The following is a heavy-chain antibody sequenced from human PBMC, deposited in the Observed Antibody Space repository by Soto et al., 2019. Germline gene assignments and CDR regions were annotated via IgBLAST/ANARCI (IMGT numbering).Heavy chain of an antibody. J-gene: IGHJ1*01. CDR3: ARDMGTMGGYFHH. V-gene: IGHV4-31*03. CDR1: GGSFSTTNYY. CDR2: IFYTGST. D-gene: IGHD3-10*01. Sequence: PSETLSLTCTVSGGSFSTTNYYWSWIRQHPGKGLEWIGYIFYTGSTFYNPSLKSRVTISVDTSKNQFSLRLSSVTAADTAMYYCARDMGTMGGYFHHWGQGTLVTVSS.